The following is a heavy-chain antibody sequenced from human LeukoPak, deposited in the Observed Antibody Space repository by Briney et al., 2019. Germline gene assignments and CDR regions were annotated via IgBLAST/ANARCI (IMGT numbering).Heavy chain of an antibody. J-gene: IGHJ5*02. CDR2: ISSSGSTI. CDR1: GFTFSSYE. CDR3: ARGFWGSSYNWFDP. Sequence: GGSLRLSCAASGFTFSSYEMNWVRQAPGKGLEWVSYISSSGSTIYYADSVKGRFTISRDNARNSLYLQMNSLRAEDTAVYYCARGFWGSSYNWFDPWGQGTLVTVSS. D-gene: IGHD5-18*01. V-gene: IGHV3-48*03.